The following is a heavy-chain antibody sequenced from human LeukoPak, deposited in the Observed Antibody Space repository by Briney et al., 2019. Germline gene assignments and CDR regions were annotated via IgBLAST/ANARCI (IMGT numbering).Heavy chain of an antibody. V-gene: IGHV4-59*01. CDR3: ARDFGRGSYHHMVPHY. Sequence: SETLSLTCTVSGGSISSYYCSWIRQPPGNGLEWIGYIYYSGSTNYNPSLKSRVTISVDTSKNQFSLKLSSVTAAETAVYYCARDFGRGSYHHMVPHYWGQGTLVTVSS. J-gene: IGHJ4*02. CDR2: IYYSGST. D-gene: IGHD1-26*01. CDR1: GGSISSYY.